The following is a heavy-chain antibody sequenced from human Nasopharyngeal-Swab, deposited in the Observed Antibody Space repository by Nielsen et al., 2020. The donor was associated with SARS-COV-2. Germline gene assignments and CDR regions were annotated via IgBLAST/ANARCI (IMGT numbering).Heavy chain of an antibody. CDR1: GGTFSSYA. D-gene: IGHD5-18*01. CDR2: FIPIFGTA. Sequence: SVKVSCKASGGTFSSYAISWVRQAPGQGLEWIGGFIPIFGTANYAQKFQGRVTIIADEFTSTTYLELNSLRSEDTAVYYCARWDDVDTAMAFDYWGQGTLVTVSS. J-gene: IGHJ4*02. V-gene: IGHV1-69*13. CDR3: ARWDDVDTAMAFDY.